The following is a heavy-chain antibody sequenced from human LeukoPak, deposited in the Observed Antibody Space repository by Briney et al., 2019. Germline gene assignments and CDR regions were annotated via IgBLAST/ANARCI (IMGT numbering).Heavy chain of an antibody. CDR2: INHSGST. D-gene: IGHD3-3*01. Sequence: SETLSLTCAVYGGSFSGYYWSWIRQPPGKGLEWIGEINHSGSTNYNPSLKSRVSIPVDTSKNQFSLKLSSVTAADTAVYYCARGSLPYDFWSGYYTPRPFDYWGQGTLVTVSS. V-gene: IGHV4-34*01. J-gene: IGHJ4*02. CDR3: ARGSLPYDFWSGYYTPRPFDY. CDR1: GGSFSGYY.